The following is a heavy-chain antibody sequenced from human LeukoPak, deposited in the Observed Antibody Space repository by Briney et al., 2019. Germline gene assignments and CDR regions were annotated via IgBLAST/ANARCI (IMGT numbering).Heavy chain of an antibody. CDR3: ARSMATIPNHCIDY. D-gene: IGHD5-24*01. CDR2: ISYDGSNK. J-gene: IGHJ4*02. V-gene: IGHV3-30*04. Sequence: QPGGSLRLSCAASGFTFSSYAMHWVRQAPGKGLEWVAVISYDGSNKYYADSVKGRFTISRDNSKNTLYLQMNSLRAEDTAVYYCARSMATIPNHCIDYWGQGTLVTVSS. CDR1: GFTFSSYA.